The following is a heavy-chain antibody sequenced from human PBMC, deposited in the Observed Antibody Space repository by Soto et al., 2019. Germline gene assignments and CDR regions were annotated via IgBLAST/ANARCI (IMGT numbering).Heavy chain of an antibody. CDR1: GGSISSGGYY. CDR2: IYYSGST. D-gene: IGHD2-2*01. V-gene: IGHV4-31*03. J-gene: IGHJ6*02. Sequence: PSQPLSLTCTVSGGSISSGGYYWSWIRQQPGKGLEWIGYIYYSGSTYYNPSLKSRVTISVDTSKNQFSLKLSSVTAADTAVYYCARDRNTGVVPAANYYYYYGMDVWGQGTTVTVSS. CDR3: ARDRNTGVVPAANYYYYYGMDV.